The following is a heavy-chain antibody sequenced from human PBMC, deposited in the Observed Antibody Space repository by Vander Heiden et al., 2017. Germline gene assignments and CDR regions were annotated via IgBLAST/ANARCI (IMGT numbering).Heavy chain of an antibody. D-gene: IGHD2-2*01. J-gene: IGHJ6*02. CDR3: VSSQPPPGYYYYYGMDV. Sequence: QVQLVQSGAEVKKPGASVKVSCKASGYTFTSYAMHWVRQAPGQRLEWMGWINAGNGNTKYSQKFQGRVTITRDTSASTAYMELSSLRSEDTAVYYCVSSQPPPGYYYYYGMDVWGQGTTVTVSS. V-gene: IGHV1-3*01. CDR1: GYTFTSYA. CDR2: INAGNGNT.